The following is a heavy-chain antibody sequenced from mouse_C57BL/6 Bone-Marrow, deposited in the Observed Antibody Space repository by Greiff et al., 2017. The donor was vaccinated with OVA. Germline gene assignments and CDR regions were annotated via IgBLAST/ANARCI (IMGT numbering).Heavy chain of an antibody. CDR2: IDPSDSYT. Sequence: QVQLKQPGAELVMPGASVKLSCKASGYTFTSYWMHWVKQRPGQGLEWIGEIDPSDSYTNYNQKFKGKSTLTVDKSSSTAYMQLSSLTSEDSAVYYCARELEGNYWGQGTTLTVSS. D-gene: IGHD4-1*01. V-gene: IGHV1-69*01. CDR3: ARELEGNY. J-gene: IGHJ2*01. CDR1: GYTFTSYW.